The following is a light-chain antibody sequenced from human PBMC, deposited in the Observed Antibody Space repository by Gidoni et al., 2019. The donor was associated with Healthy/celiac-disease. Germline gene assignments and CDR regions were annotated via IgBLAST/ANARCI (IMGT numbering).Light chain of an antibody. J-gene: IGKJ4*01. Sequence: DIQMTQSPSSLSASVGDRVTITCRASQSISSYFNCYPQKPGKATKLLIYAASSVQSGVPSRFSCSGSGTDFTLTISSLQPEDFATYYCQQSYSTPRTTFGGGTKVEIK. CDR3: QQSYSTPRTT. CDR1: QSISSY. CDR2: AAS. V-gene: IGKV1-39*01.